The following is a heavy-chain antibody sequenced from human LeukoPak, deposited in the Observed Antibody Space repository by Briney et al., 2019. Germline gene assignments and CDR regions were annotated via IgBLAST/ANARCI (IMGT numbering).Heavy chain of an antibody. D-gene: IGHD4-17*01. V-gene: IGHV3-33*01. CDR3: AREVTNDPFDI. Sequence: GGSLRLSCAASGFSFSSYGMHWVRQAPGKGLEWVAVIWSDGRNKFYADSVKGRFTVSRDNSKNTLFLQMSSLRADDTALYYWAREVTNDPFDIWGQGTMVTVSS. J-gene: IGHJ3*02. CDR1: GFSFSSYG. CDR2: IWSDGRNK.